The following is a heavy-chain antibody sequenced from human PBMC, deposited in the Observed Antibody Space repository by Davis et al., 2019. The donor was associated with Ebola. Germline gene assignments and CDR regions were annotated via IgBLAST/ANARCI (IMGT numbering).Heavy chain of an antibody. Sequence: GESLKISCAASGFTVSSNYMSWVRQAPGKGLEWVSVIYSGGSTYYADSVKGRFTISRDNSKNTLYLQMNSLRAEDTAVYYCARHSSGWYADAFDIWGQGTMVTVSS. J-gene: IGHJ3*02. CDR2: IYSGGST. CDR3: ARHSSGWYADAFDI. D-gene: IGHD6-19*01. CDR1: GFTVSSNY. V-gene: IGHV3-53*05.